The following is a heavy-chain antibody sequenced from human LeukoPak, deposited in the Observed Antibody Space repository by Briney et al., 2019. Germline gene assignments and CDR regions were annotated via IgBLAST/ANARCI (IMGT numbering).Heavy chain of an antibody. CDR1: GGTFSSYA. D-gene: IGHD3-9*01. CDR2: IIPILGIA. J-gene: IGHJ1*01. CDR3: AIPSLRDYDILTGYPLTQH. Sequence: ASVKVSCKASGGTFSSYAISWGRQAPGQGLEGMGRIIPILGIANYAQKFQGRVTITADKSTSTAYMELSSLRSEDTAVYYCAIPSLRDYDILTGYPLTQHWGQGTLVTVSS. V-gene: IGHV1-69*04.